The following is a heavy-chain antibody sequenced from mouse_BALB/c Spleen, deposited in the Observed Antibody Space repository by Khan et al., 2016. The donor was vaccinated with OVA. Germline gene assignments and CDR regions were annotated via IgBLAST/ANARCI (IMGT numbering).Heavy chain of an antibody. CDR3: ARLAYYYDSEGFAY. Sequence: EVQVVESGGDVVKPGGSLKLSCAASGFTFSTYGMSWVRQTPDKRLEWVATVSTGGHYTYYPDTVKGRFTISRDNAKNTLYLQMSSRKAEDTAIFYCARLAYYYDSEGFAYWGQGTLVTVSA. J-gene: IGHJ3*01. D-gene: IGHD1-1*01. CDR2: VSTGGHYT. CDR1: GFTFSTYG. V-gene: IGHV5-6*01.